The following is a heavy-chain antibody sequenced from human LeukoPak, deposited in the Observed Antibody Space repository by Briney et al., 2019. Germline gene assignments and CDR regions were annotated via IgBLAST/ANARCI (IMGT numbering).Heavy chain of an antibody. CDR1: GYTFTSYD. CDR2: MNPNSGNT. CDR3: ARVYCSVVVAATRGCYFDY. Sequence: ASVKVSCKASGYTFTSYDINWVRQATGQGLEWMGWMNPNSGNTGYAQKFQGRVTMTRNTSISTAYMELSSLRSEDTAVYYCARVYCSVVVAATRGCYFDYWGQGALVTVSS. J-gene: IGHJ4*02. D-gene: IGHD2-15*01. V-gene: IGHV1-8*01.